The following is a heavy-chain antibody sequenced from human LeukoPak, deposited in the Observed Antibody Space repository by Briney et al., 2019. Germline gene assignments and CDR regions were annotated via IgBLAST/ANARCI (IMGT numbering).Heavy chain of an antibody. V-gene: IGHV1-18*01. CDR1: GYTFTSYG. D-gene: IGHD6-19*01. Sequence: ASVKVSCKASGYTFTSYGISWVRQAPGRGLEWMGWNSAYNGNTNYAQKLQGRVTMTTDTSTSTAYMELRSLRSDDTAVYYCARDDFPGYSSGEDYWGQGTLVTVSS. J-gene: IGHJ4*02. CDR3: ARDDFPGYSSGEDY. CDR2: NSAYNGNT.